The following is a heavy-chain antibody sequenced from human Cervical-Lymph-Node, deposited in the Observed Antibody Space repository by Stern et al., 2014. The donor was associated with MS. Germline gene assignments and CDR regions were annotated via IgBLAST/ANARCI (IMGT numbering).Heavy chain of an antibody. CDR3: ARQSVTNPSFFDF. CDR2: VYYSGSA. J-gene: IGHJ4*02. Sequence: QLQLQESGPGLVKPSETLSLTCSVSGDSVRDSRYHWSWVRQPPGKGLEXVGFVYYSGSANYNPSLKSRISISVDTSKNQFSLKLTSVTAADTAFYYCARQSVTNPSFFDFWGQGTLVTVS. CDR1: GDSVRDSRYH. V-gene: IGHV4-61*01. D-gene: IGHD4-17*01.